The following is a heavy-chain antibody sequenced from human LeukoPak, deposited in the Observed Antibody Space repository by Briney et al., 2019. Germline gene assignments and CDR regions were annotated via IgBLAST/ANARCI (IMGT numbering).Heavy chain of an antibody. CDR3: ARGLLDCSGGSCSYSFDY. Sequence: SETLSLTCAVYGGSFSGYYWSWIRQPPGKGLEWIGEINHSGSTNYNPSLKSRVTISVDTSKNQFSLKLSSVTAADTAVYCCARGLLDCSGGSCSYSFDYWGQGTLVTVSS. D-gene: IGHD2-15*01. CDR2: INHSGST. CDR1: GGSFSGYY. V-gene: IGHV4-34*01. J-gene: IGHJ4*02.